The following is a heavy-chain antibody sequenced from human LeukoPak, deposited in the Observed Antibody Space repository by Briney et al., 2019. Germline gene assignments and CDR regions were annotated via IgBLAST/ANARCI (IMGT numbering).Heavy chain of an antibody. J-gene: IGHJ4*02. CDR2: IYHSGST. Sequence: SETLSLTCTVSGYSISSGYYWGWIRQPPGKGLEWIGSIYHSGSTYYNPSLKSRVTISVDTSKNQFSLKLSSVTAADTAVYYCARLAVAGTGPIDYWGQGTLVTVSS. D-gene: IGHD6-19*01. CDR3: ARLAVAGTGPIDY. CDR1: GYSISSGYY. V-gene: IGHV4-38-2*02.